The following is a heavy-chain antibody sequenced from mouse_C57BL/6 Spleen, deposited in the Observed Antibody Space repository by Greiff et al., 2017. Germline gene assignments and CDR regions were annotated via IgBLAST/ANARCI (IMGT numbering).Heavy chain of an antibody. CDR1: GYTFTSYG. J-gene: IGHJ2*01. D-gene: IGHD2-2*01. CDR2: IYPRSGNT. Sequence: VQLVESGAELARPGASVKLSCKASGYTFTSYGISWVKQRTGQGLEWIGEIYPRSGNTYYNEKFKGKATLTADKSSSTAYMELRSLTSEDSAVYFCARQRGNGYEYYFDYWGQGTTRTVSS. CDR3: ARQRGNGYEYYFDY. V-gene: IGHV1-81*01.